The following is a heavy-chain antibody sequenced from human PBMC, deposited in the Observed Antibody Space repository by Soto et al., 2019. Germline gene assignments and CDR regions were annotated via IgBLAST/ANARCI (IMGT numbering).Heavy chain of an antibody. CDR1: GFPFRNYG. D-gene: IGHD4-4*01. CDR3: AKRRGDHSNYSWGIDV. CDR2: ISYDGSNK. Sequence: QVQLVESGGGVVQPGRSLRLSCAASGFPFRNYGMHWVRQAQGKGLEWVTVISYDGSNKYYADSVKGRFTISRDNSKNTVYLEMNSLRDEETAVYYCAKRRGDHSNYSWGIDVWGQGTTVTVSS. V-gene: IGHV3-30*18. J-gene: IGHJ6*02.